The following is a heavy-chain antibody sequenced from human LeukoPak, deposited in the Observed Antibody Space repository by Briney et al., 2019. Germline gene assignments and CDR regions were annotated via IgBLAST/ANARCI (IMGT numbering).Heavy chain of an antibody. CDR1: GYTFTGYY. J-gene: IGHJ5*02. CDR3: ARTTLELKFDP. Sequence: GASVKVSCKASGYTFTGYYMHWVRQAPGQGLEWMGWINPNSGGTNYAQKFQGRVTMTRDMSTSTVYMELSSLRSEDTAVYYCARTTLELKFDPWGQGTLVTVSS. CDR2: INPNSGGT. D-gene: IGHD1-7*01. V-gene: IGHV1-2*02.